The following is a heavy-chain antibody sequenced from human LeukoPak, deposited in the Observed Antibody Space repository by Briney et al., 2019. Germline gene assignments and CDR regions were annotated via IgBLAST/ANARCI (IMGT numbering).Heavy chain of an antibody. J-gene: IGHJ3*02. CDR1: GGSISSSSYY. CDR2: IYYSGST. D-gene: IGHD2-15*01. Sequence: SETLSLTCTASGGSISSSSYYWGWIRQPPGKGLEWIGSIYYSGSTYYNPSLKSRVTISVDTSKNQFSLKLSSVTAADTAVYYCARVMSRGWAFDSWGQGTMVTVSS. CDR3: ARVMSRGWAFDS. V-gene: IGHV4-39*01.